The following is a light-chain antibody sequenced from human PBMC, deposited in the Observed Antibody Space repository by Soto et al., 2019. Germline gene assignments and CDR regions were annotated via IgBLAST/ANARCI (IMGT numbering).Light chain of an antibody. CDR3: QQRGT. CDR1: QSVSASF. CDR2: GAS. Sequence: EIVLTQSPGTLSLSPGERATLSCMASQSVSASFLARYQQKPGQAPRLLIYGASSRATGIPDRFSGSGSGTDCTLTISRLDPEDAAVYYCQQRGTFGQGTKLEIK. V-gene: IGKV3-20*01. J-gene: IGKJ2*02.